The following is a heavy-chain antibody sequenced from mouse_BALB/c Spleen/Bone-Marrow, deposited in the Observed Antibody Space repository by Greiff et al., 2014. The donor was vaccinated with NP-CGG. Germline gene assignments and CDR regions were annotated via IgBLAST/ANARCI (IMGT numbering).Heavy chain of an antibody. Sequence: VQLQQSGAEQVRPGTSVKVSCKAAGYAFTYYLIDWIKQRPGQRPGQGLEWIGVINPGTGGTNYNEKLKGRATLTADNSSSTAYMQLSSLASDDSAVYFCARRPWFAYWGQGTLVTVSA. V-gene: IGHV1-54*01. CDR2: INPGTGGT. CDR3: ARRPWFAY. J-gene: IGHJ3*01. CDR1: GYAFTYYL.